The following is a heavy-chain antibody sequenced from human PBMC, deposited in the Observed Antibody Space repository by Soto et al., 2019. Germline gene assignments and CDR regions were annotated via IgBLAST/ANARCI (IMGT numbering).Heavy chain of an antibody. CDR2: ISYDGSNK. J-gene: IGHJ6*02. D-gene: IGHD2-15*01. CDR3: AKDGGGSDATSMDV. CDR1: GFTFSSYG. V-gene: IGHV3-30*18. Sequence: GGSLRLSCAASGFTFSSYGMHWVRQAPGKGLEWVAVISYDGSNKYYADSVKGRFTISRDNSKNTLYLQMNSPRAEDTAVYYCAKDGGGSDATSMDVWGQGTTVTVSS.